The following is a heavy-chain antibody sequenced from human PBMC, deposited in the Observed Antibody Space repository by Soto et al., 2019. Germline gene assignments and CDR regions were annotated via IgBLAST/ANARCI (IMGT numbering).Heavy chain of an antibody. V-gene: IGHV1-18*01. CDR1: GYTFTSYA. Sequence: ASVKVSCKASGYTFTSYAMHWVRQAPGQGLEWMGWISAYNGNTNYAQKLQGRVTMTTDTSTSTAYMELRSLRSDDTAVYYCARDLYYYDSSGYYPIDYWGQGTLVTVSS. D-gene: IGHD3-22*01. CDR3: ARDLYYYDSSGYYPIDY. J-gene: IGHJ4*02. CDR2: ISAYNGNT.